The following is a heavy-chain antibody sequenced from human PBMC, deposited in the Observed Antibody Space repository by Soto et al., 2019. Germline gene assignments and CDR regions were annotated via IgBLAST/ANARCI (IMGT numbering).Heavy chain of an antibody. J-gene: IGHJ4*02. V-gene: IGHV3-23*01. D-gene: IGHD3-10*01. CDR3: AIQTYYGSGSQYYFDY. CDR1: GFTFSSYA. CDR2: ISGGGGSS. Sequence: PGGSLRLSCAASGFTFSSYAMNWVRQAPGKGLEWVSTISGGGGSSYYADSVKGRFTISRDNSKNTLYLQMNSLRAEDTAVYFCAIQTYYGSGSQYYFDYWSQGTPVTVSS.